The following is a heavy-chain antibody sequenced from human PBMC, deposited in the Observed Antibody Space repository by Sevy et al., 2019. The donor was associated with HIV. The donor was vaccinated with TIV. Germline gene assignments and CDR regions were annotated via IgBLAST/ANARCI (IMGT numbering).Heavy chain of an antibody. J-gene: IGHJ3*02. Sequence: SETLSLTCTVSGGSINSDHWNWIRQPPGKGLEWIGYVYYTAGTNYNPSLKNRVTISVERTKNQFSLKLTSVTAADTAVYYCARRNDFDIWGQGTMVTVSS. CDR3: ARRNDFDI. V-gene: IGHV4-59*08. CDR1: GGSINSDH. CDR2: VYYTAGT.